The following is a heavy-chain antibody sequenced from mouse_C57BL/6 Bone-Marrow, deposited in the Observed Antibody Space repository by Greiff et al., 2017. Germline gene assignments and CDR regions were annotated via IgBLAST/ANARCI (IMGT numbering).Heavy chain of an antibody. D-gene: IGHD1-1*01. CDR3: ARGEYGSSFAY. V-gene: IGHV5-17*01. CDR2: ISSGSSTI. Sequence: EVKLVESGGGLVKPGGSLKLSCAASGFTFSDYGMHWVRQAPEKGLEWVAYISSGSSTIYYAATVKGRFTISRDNAKNTLFLQMTSLRSEDTAMYYCARGEYGSSFAYWGQGTLVTVSA. J-gene: IGHJ3*01. CDR1: GFTFSDYG.